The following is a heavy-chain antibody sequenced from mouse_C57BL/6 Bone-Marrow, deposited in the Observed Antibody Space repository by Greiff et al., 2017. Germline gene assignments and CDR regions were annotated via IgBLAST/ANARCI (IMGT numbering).Heavy chain of an antibody. Sequence: VKLMESGAELARPGASVKLSCKASGYTFTSYGISWVKQRTGQGLEWIGEIYPRSGNTYYNEKFKGKATLTADKSSSTAYMELRSLTSEDSAVYFCADYYSNYVFAYWGQGTLGTVSA. CDR2: IYPRSGNT. CDR1: GYTFTSYG. D-gene: IGHD2-5*01. CDR3: ADYYSNYVFAY. J-gene: IGHJ3*01. V-gene: IGHV1-81*01.